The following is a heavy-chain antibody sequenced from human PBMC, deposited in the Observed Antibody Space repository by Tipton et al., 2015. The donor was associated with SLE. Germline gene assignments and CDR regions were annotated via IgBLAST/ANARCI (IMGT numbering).Heavy chain of an antibody. CDR1: GGSFSGYY. D-gene: IGHD3-10*01. CDR3: ARGGGWFDY. CDR2: ISHSGST. V-gene: IGHV4-34*01. J-gene: IGHJ4*02. Sequence: TLSLTCEVYGGSFSGYYWTWIRQPPGKGLEWIGEISHSGSTSHNPSLNSRVSISIDMSKNHFSLKLNSVTAADTAVYYCARGGGWFDYWGQGTQVTVPS.